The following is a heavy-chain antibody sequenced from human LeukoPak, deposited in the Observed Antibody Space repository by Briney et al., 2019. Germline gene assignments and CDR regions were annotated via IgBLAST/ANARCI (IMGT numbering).Heavy chain of an antibody. Sequence: ASVKVSCKASGYTFTSYGISWVRQAPGQGLEWMGWISAYNGNTNYAQKLQGRVTMTTDTSTSTAYMELRSLRSDDTAVYYCARELDSSGYSYYFDYWGQGTLVTVSS. CDR1: GYTFTSYG. CDR3: ARELDSSGYSYYFDY. J-gene: IGHJ4*02. CDR2: ISAYNGNT. D-gene: IGHD3-22*01. V-gene: IGHV1-18*01.